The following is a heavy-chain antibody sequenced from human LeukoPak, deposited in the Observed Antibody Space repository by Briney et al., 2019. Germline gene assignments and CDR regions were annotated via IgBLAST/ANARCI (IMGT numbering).Heavy chain of an antibody. CDR2: INHSGST. J-gene: IGHJ6*04. CDR3: ASGHPITMDVRV. Sequence: SETLSLTCAVYGGSFSGYYWSWIRQPPGKGLEWIGEINHSGSTNYNPSLKSRVTISVDTSKNQFSLRLSSVTAADTAVYYCASGHPITMDVRVWGKGTTVTISS. CDR1: GGSFSGYY. V-gene: IGHV4-34*01. D-gene: IGHD3-10*01.